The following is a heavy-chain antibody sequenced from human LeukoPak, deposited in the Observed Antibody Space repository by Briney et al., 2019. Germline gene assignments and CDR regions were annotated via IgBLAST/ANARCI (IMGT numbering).Heavy chain of an antibody. CDR3: AKVFNRGYGDYYFDY. CDR1: GFTFSSCG. V-gene: IGHV3-30*18. J-gene: IGHJ4*02. CDR2: ISYDGSNK. D-gene: IGHD4-17*01. Sequence: GGSLRLSCAASGFTFSSCGMHWVRQAPGKGLEWVAVISYDGSNKYYADSVKGRFTISRDNSKNTLYLQMNSLRAEDTAVYYCAKVFNRGYGDYYFDYWGQGTLVTVSS.